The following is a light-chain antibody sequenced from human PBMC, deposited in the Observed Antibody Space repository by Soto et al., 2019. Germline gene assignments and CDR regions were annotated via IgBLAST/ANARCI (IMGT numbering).Light chain of an antibody. V-gene: IGLV2-11*01. CDR1: SSDVGGYNY. Sequence: QSVLTQPRSVSGSPGQSVTISCTGTSSDVGGYNYVSWYQQHPGKAPKVMIYDVNKRPSGVPDRFSGSKSGNTASLTISGLQAEDEAGYYCCSYRDSDTWVFGGGTKLTVL. CDR2: DVN. J-gene: IGLJ3*02. CDR3: CSYRDSDTWV.